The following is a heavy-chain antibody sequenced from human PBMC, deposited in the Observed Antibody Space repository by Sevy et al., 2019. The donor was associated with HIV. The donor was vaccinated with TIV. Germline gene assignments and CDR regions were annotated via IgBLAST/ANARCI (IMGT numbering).Heavy chain of an antibody. CDR3: ARGGGNSFLDAFDI. Sequence: SEILSLTCTVSGGSISSGSYYWSWIRQPAGKGLEWIGRIYTSGSTNYNPSLKSRVTISVDTSKNQFSLKLSSVTAADTAVYYCARGGGNSFLDAFDIWGQGTMVTVSS. V-gene: IGHV4-61*02. CDR2: IYTSGST. CDR1: GGSISSGSYY. J-gene: IGHJ3*02. D-gene: IGHD2-21*02.